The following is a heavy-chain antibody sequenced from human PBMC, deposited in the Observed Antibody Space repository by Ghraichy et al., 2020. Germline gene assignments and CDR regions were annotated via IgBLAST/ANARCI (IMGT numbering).Heavy chain of an antibody. CDR2: ISSRSSTI. CDR1: GFTFSSYS. D-gene: IGHD1-1*01. J-gene: IGHJ5*02. Sequence: GGSLRLSCAASGFTFSSYSMNWVRQAPGKGLEWVSYISSRSSTIYYADSVKGRFTISRDNARNSLHLQMNSLRAEDTAVYYWASKVANSPQRGWFDPLGQGTLVTVSS. CDR3: ASKVANSPQRGWFDP. V-gene: IGHV3-48*01.